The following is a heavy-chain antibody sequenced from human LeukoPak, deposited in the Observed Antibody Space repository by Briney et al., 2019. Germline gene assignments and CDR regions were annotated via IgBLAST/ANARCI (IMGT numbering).Heavy chain of an antibody. Sequence: GGSLRLSCVASGFTFSNFGMHWVRQTPGKGLEWVTVISYDGSHKFYADSVKGRFTISRDNSKNTQYLQMNSLRAEDTAVYYCARGGLYSGELTFDYWGQGTLVTVSS. CDR3: ARGGLYSGELTFDY. CDR1: GFTFSNFG. J-gene: IGHJ4*02. D-gene: IGHD1-26*01. V-gene: IGHV3-30*03. CDR2: ISYDGSHK.